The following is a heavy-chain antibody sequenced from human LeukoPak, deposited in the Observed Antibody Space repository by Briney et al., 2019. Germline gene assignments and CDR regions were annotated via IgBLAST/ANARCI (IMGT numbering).Heavy chain of an antibody. J-gene: IGHJ4*02. D-gene: IGHD5-12*01. CDR3: ARVDIVVTTLDY. CDR2: IYYSGNT. Sequence: SETLSLTCTVSGGSISSSSYYWGWIRQPPGKGLEWIGSIYYSGNTYYNPSLKSRVTISVDTSKNQFSLKLSSVTAADTAVYYCARVDIVVTTLDYWGQGTLVTVSS. V-gene: IGHV4-39*07. CDR1: GGSISSSSYY.